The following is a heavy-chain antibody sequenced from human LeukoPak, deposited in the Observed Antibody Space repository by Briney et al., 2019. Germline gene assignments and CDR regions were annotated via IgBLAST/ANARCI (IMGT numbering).Heavy chain of an antibody. Sequence: SVKVSCKASGGNFSSNTISWVRQAPGQGLEWMGRIIPILGIANYAQKFQGRVTTTADKSTSTAYMELSSLRSEDTAVYYCATSSGSLSPIDYWFQGNLVTVYS. CDR3: ATSSGSLSPIDY. D-gene: IGHD6-19*01. CDR1: GGNFSSNT. V-gene: IGHV1-69*02. CDR2: IIPILGIA. J-gene: IGHJ4*02.